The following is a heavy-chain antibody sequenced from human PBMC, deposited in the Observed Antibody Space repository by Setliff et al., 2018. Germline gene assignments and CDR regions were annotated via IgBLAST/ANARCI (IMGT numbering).Heavy chain of an antibody. J-gene: IGHJ6*03. V-gene: IGHV4-31*03. D-gene: IGHD2-8*01. CDR3: ATTNWDYYYMDV. CDR2: ISNSGRT. Sequence: SETLSLTCIVSGASITSEAYYWSWIRQYPGKGLEWIGYISNSGRTYYNPSLKSRVAISVDTSKKQLSLRLSSVTAADTAVYYCATTNWDYYYMDVWGKGSMVTVSS. CDR1: GASITSEAYY.